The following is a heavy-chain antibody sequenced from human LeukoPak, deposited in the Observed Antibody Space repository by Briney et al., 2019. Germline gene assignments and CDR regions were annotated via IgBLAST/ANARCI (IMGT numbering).Heavy chain of an antibody. Sequence: GGSLRLSCAASGFTFSSYAMSWVRQAPGKGLEWVSGISGSGDITYYADSVKGRFTISRDNSKNTLYLQMNSLRTEDTALYYCAKDISRNFVVVPAADYWGQGTLVTVSS. D-gene: IGHD2-2*01. CDR1: GFTFSSYA. CDR3: AKDISRNFVVVPAADY. J-gene: IGHJ4*02. V-gene: IGHV3-23*01. CDR2: ISGSGDIT.